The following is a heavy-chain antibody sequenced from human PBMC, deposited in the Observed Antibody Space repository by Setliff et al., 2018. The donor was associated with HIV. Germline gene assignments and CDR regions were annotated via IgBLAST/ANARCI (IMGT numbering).Heavy chain of an antibody. V-gene: IGHV1-3*01. J-gene: IGHJ6*03. CDR1: GYTFTSYA. D-gene: IGHD3-3*01. CDR2: INAGNGNT. Sequence: ASVKVSCKASGYTFTSYAMHWVRQAPGQRLEWMGWINAGNGNTKYSQKFQGRVTITRDTSASTAYIELSSLSSEDTAVYYCARAAISTIFGVVKNPHNYYMDVWGKGTTVTVSS. CDR3: ARAAISTIFGVVKNPHNYYMDV.